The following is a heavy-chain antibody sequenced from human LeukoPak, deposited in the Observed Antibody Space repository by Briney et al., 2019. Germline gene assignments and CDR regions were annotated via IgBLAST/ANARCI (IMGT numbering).Heavy chain of an antibody. CDR2: ISSSSSYI. CDR3: ARDYDSSGHELNDY. CDR1: GFTFSSYS. Sequence: GGSLRLSCAASGFTFSSYSMNWVRQAPGKGLEWVSSISSSSSYIYYADSVKGRFTISRDNAKNSLYLQMNSLRAEDTAVYYCARDYDSSGHELNDYWGQGTLVTVSS. J-gene: IGHJ4*02. V-gene: IGHV3-21*01. D-gene: IGHD3-22*01.